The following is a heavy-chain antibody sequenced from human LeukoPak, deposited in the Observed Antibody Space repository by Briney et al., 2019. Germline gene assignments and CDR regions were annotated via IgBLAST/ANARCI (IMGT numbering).Heavy chain of an antibody. CDR3: AKDLGRYRNNFFDY. D-gene: IGHD1-26*01. V-gene: IGHV3-23*01. Sequence: GGSLRLSCAASGFTFSSIAMSWVRQAPDKGLEWVSTISGSNGGTYYADSVKGRFTISRDDSKNTLYLQMNSLRADDTAVYYCAKDLGRYRNNFFDYWGQGNLVTVSS. CDR1: GFTFSSIA. CDR2: ISGSNGGT. J-gene: IGHJ4*02.